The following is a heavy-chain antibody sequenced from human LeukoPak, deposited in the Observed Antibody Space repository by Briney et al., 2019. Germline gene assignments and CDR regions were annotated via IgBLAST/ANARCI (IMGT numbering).Heavy chain of an antibody. V-gene: IGHV4-39*01. CDR3: ATTYSYTSGGYDY. Sequence: SETLSLTCTVSGGSISGSSYHWGWIRQSPGKGLEWIGSINYSGTTYYNPSLKSRVTISVGTSKNQFSLKVSSVTAADTAVYYCATTYSYTSGGYDYWGQGTLVTVSS. J-gene: IGHJ4*02. D-gene: IGHD5-18*01. CDR1: GGSISGSSYH. CDR2: INYSGTT.